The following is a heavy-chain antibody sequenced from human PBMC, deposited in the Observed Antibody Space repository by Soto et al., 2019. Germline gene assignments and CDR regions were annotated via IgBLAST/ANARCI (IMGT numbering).Heavy chain of an antibody. CDR3: VKIWGGGVGLFDF. V-gene: IGHV3-9*01. CDR1: GFTFDDHA. D-gene: IGHD3-16*01. Sequence: ELQLVESGGGLVQPGRSLRLSCTSSGFTFDDHAMHWVRQAPGKGLEWVSGISWNSGSIGYADSVRGRFTISRDNASNSPYLQMNSLRAGDTRFYYCVKIWGGGVGLFDFWGQGTLVTVSS. J-gene: IGHJ4*02. CDR2: ISWNSGSI.